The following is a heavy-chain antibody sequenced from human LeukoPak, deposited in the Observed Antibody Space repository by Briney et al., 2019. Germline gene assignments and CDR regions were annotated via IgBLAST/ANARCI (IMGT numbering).Heavy chain of an antibody. CDR3: ARSYYYGSGSYYQGY. CDR1: GFTFSSYG. V-gene: IGHV3-33*01. CDR2: IWYDGSNK. J-gene: IGHJ4*02. D-gene: IGHD3-10*01. Sequence: PGRSLRLSCAASGFTFSSYGMHWVRQAPGKGLEWVAAIWYDGSNKYYADSVKGRFTISRDNSKNTLYLQMNSLRAEDTAVYYCARSYYYGSGSYYQGYWGQGTLVTVSS.